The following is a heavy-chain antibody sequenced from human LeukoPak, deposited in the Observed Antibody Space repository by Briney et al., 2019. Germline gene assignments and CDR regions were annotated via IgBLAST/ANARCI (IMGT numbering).Heavy chain of an antibody. D-gene: IGHD3-10*01. J-gene: IGHJ6*03. V-gene: IGHV3-23*01. Sequence: GGSLRLSCAASGFTFSSYGMSWVRQAPGKGLEWVSAISGSGGSTYYADSVKGRFTISRDNSKNTLYLQMNSLRAEDTAVYYCAKQPLRGVIINYYYYYMDVWGKGTTVTISS. CDR2: ISGSGGST. CDR3: AKQPLRGVIINYYYYYMDV. CDR1: GFTFSSYG.